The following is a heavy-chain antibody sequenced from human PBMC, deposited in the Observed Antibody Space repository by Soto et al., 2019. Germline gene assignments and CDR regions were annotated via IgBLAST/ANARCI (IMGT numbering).Heavy chain of an antibody. CDR3: ARLGDTAMYYYYGMDV. V-gene: IGHV5-51*01. Sequence: GESLKISCKGSGYSFTSYWIDWLRQKPGKGLEWVGIIYPGHSDTRYSPSFQGQVTISAGEAISTAYLRWSSLKASDTAMYYCARLGDTAMYYYYGMDVWGQGTTVTVSS. D-gene: IGHD5-18*01. CDR2: IYPGHSDT. CDR1: GYSFTSYW. J-gene: IGHJ6*02.